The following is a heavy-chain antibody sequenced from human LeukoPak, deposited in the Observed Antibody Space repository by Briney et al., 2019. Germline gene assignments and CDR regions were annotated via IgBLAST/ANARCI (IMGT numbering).Heavy chain of an antibody. V-gene: IGHV4-4*07. Sequence: SETLSLTCTVSGGSTSSYYWNWIRQPAGKGLEWIGRIYTTGSTNYNSSLKGRVTMSVDTSKNHFSLQLSSVTAADTAVYYCARDDGGYYSYAMDVWGQGTTVTVSS. D-gene: IGHD4-23*01. CDR1: GGSTSSYY. CDR2: IYTTGST. CDR3: ARDDGGYYSYAMDV. J-gene: IGHJ6*02.